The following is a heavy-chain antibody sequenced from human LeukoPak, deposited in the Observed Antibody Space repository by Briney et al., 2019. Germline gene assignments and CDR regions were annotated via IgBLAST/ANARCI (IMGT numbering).Heavy chain of an antibody. D-gene: IGHD6-13*01. CDR2: IYHSGST. CDR1: GAPISSNNW. CDR3: ARHVPNRCSTSWPRRNWFDP. Sequence: HPSETLSLTCAVSGAPISSNNWWWSWVRQPPGKGLEWIGEIYHSGSTNHNPSLRSRVTMSVDKSKNQFPLELSSVTAADTAVYYCARHVPNRCSTSWPRRNWFDPWRQGTLVPVSS. V-gene: IGHV4-4*02. J-gene: IGHJ5*02.